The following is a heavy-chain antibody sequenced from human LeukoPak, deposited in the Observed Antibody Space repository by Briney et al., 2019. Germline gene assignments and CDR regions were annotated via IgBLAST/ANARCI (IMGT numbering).Heavy chain of an antibody. V-gene: IGHV1-8*01. CDR2: MNPNSGNT. J-gene: IGHJ4*02. CDR3: ARSPFYGDYVPRDY. D-gene: IGHD4-17*01. Sequence: ASVEVSCKASGYTFTSYDINWVRQATGQGLEWMGWMNPNSGNTGYAQKFQGRVTMTRNTSTSTAYMELSSLRSEDTAVYYCARSPFYGDYVPRDYWGQGTLVTVSS. CDR1: GYTFTSYD.